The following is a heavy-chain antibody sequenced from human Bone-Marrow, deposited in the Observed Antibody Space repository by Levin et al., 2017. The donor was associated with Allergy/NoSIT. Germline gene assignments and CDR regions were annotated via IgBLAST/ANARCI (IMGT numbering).Heavy chain of an antibody. CDR1: GGSISSYY. V-gene: IGHV4-59*01. CDR2: IYYSGST. CDR3: ARKGYSYGYVYYYGMDV. Sequence: GSLRLSCTVSGGSISSYYWSWIRQPPGKGLEWIGYIYYSGSTNYNPSLKSRVTISVDTSKNQFSLKLSSVTAADTAVYYCARKGYSYGYVYYYGMDVWGQGTTVTVSS. D-gene: IGHD5-18*01. J-gene: IGHJ6*02.